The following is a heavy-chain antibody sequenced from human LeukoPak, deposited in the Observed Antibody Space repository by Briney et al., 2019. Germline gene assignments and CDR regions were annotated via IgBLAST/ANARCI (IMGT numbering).Heavy chain of an antibody. D-gene: IGHD5-24*01. CDR1: GFSFSSYG. CDR2: VRSSDGTT. V-gene: IGHV3-48*03. J-gene: IGHJ4*02. Sequence: GGSLRLSCAASGFSFSSYGMKWVRQAPGKGLEWVSYVRSSDGTTYYADSVKGRFTISRDNAKNSLYLQMNSLRAEDTAVYYCAKDLGDGYNLNFDYWGQGTLVTVSS. CDR3: AKDLGDGYNLNFDY.